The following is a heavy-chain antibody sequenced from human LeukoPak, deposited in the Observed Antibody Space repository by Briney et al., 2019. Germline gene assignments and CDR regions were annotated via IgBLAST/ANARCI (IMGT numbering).Heavy chain of an antibody. CDR3: ARGYCSGGSCYSWVY. Sequence: GGSLRLSCAASGFTFSNYAMSWVRQAPGKGLEWVTYISSSGSTIYYADSVKGRFTISRENAKNSLYLQMNSLRAEDTAVYYCARGYCSGGSCYSWVYWGQGTLVTVSS. D-gene: IGHD2-15*01. CDR2: ISSSGSTI. J-gene: IGHJ4*02. CDR1: GFTFSNYA. V-gene: IGHV3-48*03.